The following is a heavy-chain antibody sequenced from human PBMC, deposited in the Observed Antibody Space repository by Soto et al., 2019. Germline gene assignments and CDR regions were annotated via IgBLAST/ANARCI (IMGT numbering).Heavy chain of an antibody. CDR2: FDPEDGET. D-gene: IGHD6-13*01. CDR3: ATTLAAAGIKRYYYYGKDV. V-gene: IGHV1-24*01. J-gene: IGHJ6*02. CDR1: GYTLTELC. Sequence: ASVKVSCKVSGYTLTELCMHWVRQAPGKGLEWMGGFDPEDGETIYAQKFQGRVTMTEDTSTDTAYMELSSLRSEDTAVYYCATTLAAAGIKRYYYYGKDVWGQGTTVTVSS.